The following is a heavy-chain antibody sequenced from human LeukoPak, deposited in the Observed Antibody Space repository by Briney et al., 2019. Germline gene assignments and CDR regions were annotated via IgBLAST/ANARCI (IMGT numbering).Heavy chain of an antibody. J-gene: IGHJ4*02. CDR1: GFTFSSYG. V-gene: IGHV3-30*02. CDR3: AKPLSGVAVAGDS. Sequence: GGSLRLSCAASGFTFSSYGMHWVRQAPGKGLEWVAFIRYDGSNKYYADSVKGRFTISRDNSKNTLYLQMNSLRAEDTAVYYCAKPLSGVAVAGDSWGQGTLVTVSS. CDR2: IRYDGSNK. D-gene: IGHD6-19*01.